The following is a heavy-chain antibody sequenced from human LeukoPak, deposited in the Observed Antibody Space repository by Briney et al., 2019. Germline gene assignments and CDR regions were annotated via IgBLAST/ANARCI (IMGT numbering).Heavy chain of an antibody. CDR3: TRDRHGMAV. J-gene: IGHJ6*02. CDR1: GFTLSDYD. Sequence: LTGGSLRLSCAASGFTLSDYDMHWVRRGTGKGLEWVPAIGAAGDTYYQGSVKGRFTISRDEAKNFLYLQINSLRVEDTAVYYCTRDRHGMAVWGQGTTVTVSS. CDR2: IGAAGDT. V-gene: IGHV3-13*01.